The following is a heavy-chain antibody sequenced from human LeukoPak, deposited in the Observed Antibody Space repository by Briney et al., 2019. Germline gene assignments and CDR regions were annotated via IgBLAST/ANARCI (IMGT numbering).Heavy chain of an antibody. CDR1: GFIFSSYW. D-gene: IGHD3-10*01. CDR3: AKDDGSGSYQPPLY. Sequence: GGSLRLSCAASGFIFSSYWMAWVRQAPGKGLEWVANIKEDGSDKNYVDSVKGRFTISRDNAKNSLYLQMNSLRAEDTAVYYCAKDDGSGSYQPPLYWGQGTLVTVSS. CDR2: IKEDGSDK. V-gene: IGHV3-7*01. J-gene: IGHJ4*02.